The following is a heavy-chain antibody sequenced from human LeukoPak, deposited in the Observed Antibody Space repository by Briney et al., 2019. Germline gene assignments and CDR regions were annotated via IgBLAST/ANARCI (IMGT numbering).Heavy chain of an antibody. CDR2: ISYDGSNK. CDR1: GFTFSSYA. CDR3: ARCGGDCYVDAFDI. D-gene: IGHD2-21*02. V-gene: IGHV3-30-3*01. J-gene: IGHJ3*02. Sequence: GGSLRLSCAASGFTFSSYAMHWVRQAPGKGLEWVAVISYDGSNKYYADSVKGRFTISRDNSKNTLYLQMNSLRAEDTAVYYCARCGGDCYVDAFDIWGQGTMVTVSS.